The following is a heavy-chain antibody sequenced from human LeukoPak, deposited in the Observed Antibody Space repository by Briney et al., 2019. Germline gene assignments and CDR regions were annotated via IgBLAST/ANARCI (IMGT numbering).Heavy chain of an antibody. CDR1: GFTFTSSA. V-gene: IGHV1-58*01. CDR2: IVVGSSNT. Sequence: SVKVSCKASGFTFTSSAVQWVRQARGQRLEWIGWIVVGSSNTNYAQKFQERVTITRDMSTSTAYMELSSLRSEDTAVYYCAADQYSGYDPFGYWGQGTLVTVSS. D-gene: IGHD5-12*01. CDR3: AADQYSGYDPFGY. J-gene: IGHJ4*02.